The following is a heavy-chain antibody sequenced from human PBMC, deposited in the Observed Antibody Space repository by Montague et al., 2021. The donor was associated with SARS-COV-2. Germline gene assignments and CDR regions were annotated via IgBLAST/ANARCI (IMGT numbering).Heavy chain of an antibody. V-gene: IGHV3-7*05. J-gene: IGHJ3*02. Sequence: SLRLSCAASGFTLSNYWMSWFRQAPGKGLERVANINQDGSEQYHVDSVRGRFTISRDNAKNSLYLQMNSLRAEDTALYFCARGVGRYNWNDYDAFDIWGQGTMVTVSS. CDR2: INQDGSEQ. D-gene: IGHD1-1*01. CDR3: ARGVGRYNWNDYDAFDI. CDR1: GFTLSNYW.